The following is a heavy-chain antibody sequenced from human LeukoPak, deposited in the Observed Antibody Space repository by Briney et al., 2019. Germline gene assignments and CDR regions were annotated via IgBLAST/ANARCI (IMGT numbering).Heavy chain of an antibody. CDR2: ISSSSSYI. Sequence: GGSLRLSCAASGFTFSSYTMNWVRQAPGKGLEWDSSISSSSSYIYYADSVKGRFTISRDNAKNSLYLQMNSLRADDTAVYYCARETYCSGGSCYKGNAFDIWGQGTMVTVSS. CDR3: ARETYCSGGSCYKGNAFDI. J-gene: IGHJ3*02. CDR1: GFTFSSYT. D-gene: IGHD2-15*01. V-gene: IGHV3-21*01.